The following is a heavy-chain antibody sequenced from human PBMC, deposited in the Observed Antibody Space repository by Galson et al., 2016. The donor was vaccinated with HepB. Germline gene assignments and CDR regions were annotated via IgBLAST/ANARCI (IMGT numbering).Heavy chain of an antibody. D-gene: IGHD3-10*01. V-gene: IGHV5-10-1*01. Sequence: QSGAEVKKPGESLRISCKGSGYSFTTYWNSWVRQTPGKGLEWMGRIDPSDSYTNYSPSLEGHVTMSADTSISTAYLQWTSLKSSDTAMYYCARDPSGRGDAYYGMDVWGQGTTVTVSS. CDR3: ARDPSGRGDAYYGMDV. CDR1: GYSFTTYW. J-gene: IGHJ6*02. CDR2: IDPSDSYT.